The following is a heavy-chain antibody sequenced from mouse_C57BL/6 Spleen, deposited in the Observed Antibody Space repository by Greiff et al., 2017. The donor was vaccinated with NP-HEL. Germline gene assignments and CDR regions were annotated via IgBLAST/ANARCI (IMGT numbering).Heavy chain of an antibody. V-gene: IGHV3-6*01. CDR3: ARDSYYYGSSYPAWFAY. J-gene: IGHJ3*01. Sequence: ESGPGLVKPSQSLSLTCSVTGYSITSGYYWNWIRQFPGNKLEWRGYISYDGSNNYNPSLKNRISITRDTSKNQFFLKLNSVTTEDTATYYCARDSYYYGSSYPAWFAYWGQGTLVTVSA. CDR1: GYSITSGYY. D-gene: IGHD1-1*01. CDR2: ISYDGSN.